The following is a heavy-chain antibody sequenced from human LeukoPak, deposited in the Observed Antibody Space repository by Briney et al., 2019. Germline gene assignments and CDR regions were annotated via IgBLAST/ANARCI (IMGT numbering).Heavy chain of an antibody. V-gene: IGHV3-30-3*01. Sequence: PGGSLRLSCAASGFTFSSYAMHWVRQAPGKGLEWVAVVSSDGNNQYYADSAKGRFTISRDSAKNSLYLQMNSLRAEDTAVYYCATSDSSGYYFSYYWGQGTLVTVSS. D-gene: IGHD3-22*01. CDR3: ATSDSSGYYFSYY. CDR1: GFTFSSYA. J-gene: IGHJ4*02. CDR2: VSSDGNNQ.